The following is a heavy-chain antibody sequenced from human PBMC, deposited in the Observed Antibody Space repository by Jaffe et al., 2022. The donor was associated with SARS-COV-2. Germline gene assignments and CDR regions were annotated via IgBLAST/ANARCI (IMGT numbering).Heavy chain of an antibody. V-gene: IGHV4-59*01. D-gene: IGHD2-15*01. CDR1: GGSISSYY. CDR3: ARSHEGYCSGGSCFDY. Sequence: QVQLQESGPGLVKPSETLSLTCTVSGGSISSYYWSWIRQPPGKGLEWIGYIYYSGSTNYNPSLKSRVTISVDTSKNQFSLKLSSVTAADTAVYYCARSHEGYCSGGSCFDYWGQGTLVTVSS. J-gene: IGHJ4*02. CDR2: IYYSGST.